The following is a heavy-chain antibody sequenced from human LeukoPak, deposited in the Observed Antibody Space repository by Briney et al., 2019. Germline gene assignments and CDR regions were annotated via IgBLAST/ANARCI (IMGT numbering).Heavy chain of an antibody. V-gene: IGHV3-30-3*02. J-gene: IGHJ4*01. Sequence: PGGSLRLSCAASGFTFSSYAMHWVRQAPGKGLEWVAVISYDGSNKYYADSVKGRFTISRDNSKNTLYLQMNSLRAEDTAVYYCAKPGGAYCGGDCYSYYFDYWGHGTLVTVSS. CDR1: GFTFSSYA. D-gene: IGHD2-21*02. CDR3: AKPGGAYCGGDCYSYYFDY. CDR2: ISYDGSNK.